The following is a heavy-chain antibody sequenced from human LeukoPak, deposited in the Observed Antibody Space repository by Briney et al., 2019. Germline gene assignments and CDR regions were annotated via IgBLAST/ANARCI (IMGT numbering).Heavy chain of an antibody. CDR1: GFSFSNYW. J-gene: IGHJ5*02. D-gene: IGHD3-22*01. CDR2: INSDGRNT. V-gene: IGHV3-74*01. CDR3: ARDRVSSGTFGTTRWLDP. Sequence: TGGSLRLSCAASGFSFSNYWMHWVRQVPGKGLDWVSRINSDGRNTNYADSVKGRFTISRDNTKNTLYLQMNSLRAEDTAVYYCARDRVSSGTFGTTRWLDPRGQGTLVTVSS.